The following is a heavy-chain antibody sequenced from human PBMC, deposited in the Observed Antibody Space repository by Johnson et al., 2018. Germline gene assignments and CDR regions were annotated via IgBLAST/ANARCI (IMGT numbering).Heavy chain of an antibody. D-gene: IGHD2-15*01. CDR3: AGEADSQDAFDV. CDR1: GFTFSSYG. Sequence: QVQLVQSGGGVVQPGRSLRLSCAASGFTFSSYGMHWVRQAPGKGLEWVAVIWYDGSNKYYADSVKGRFTISRDNSKNTLYLQMNSLRAEATAVYYCAGEADSQDAFDVWGQGTMVTVSS. V-gene: IGHV3-33*01. CDR2: IWYDGSNK. J-gene: IGHJ3*01.